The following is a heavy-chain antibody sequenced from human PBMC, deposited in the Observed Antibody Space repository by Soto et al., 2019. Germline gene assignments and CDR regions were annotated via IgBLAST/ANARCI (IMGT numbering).Heavy chain of an antibody. CDR1: GFTFSSYA. CDR3: AKEGHYIWGSYPSRDY. V-gene: IGHV3-23*01. J-gene: IGHJ4*02. Sequence: EVQLLESGGGLVQPGGSLRLSCAASGFTFSSYAMSWVRQAPGKGLEWVSAISGSGGSTYYADSVKGRFTISRDNSKNTLYLQMNSLRAEDTAVYYYAKEGHYIWGSYPSRDYWGQGTLVTVSS. CDR2: ISGSGGST. D-gene: IGHD3-16*01.